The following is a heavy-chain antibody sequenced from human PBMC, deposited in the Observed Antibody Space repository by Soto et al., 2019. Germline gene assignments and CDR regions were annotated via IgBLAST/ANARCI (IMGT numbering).Heavy chain of an antibody. J-gene: IGHJ4*02. CDR1: GYTFTSYY. CDR2: INPSGGST. Sequence: GASVKVSCKASGYTFTSYYMHWVRQAPGQGLEWMGIINPSGGSTSYAQKFQGRVTMTRDTSTSTVYMEPSSLRSEDTAVYYCARVAAAGTLPSYYFDYWGQGTLVTVSS. D-gene: IGHD6-13*01. V-gene: IGHV1-46*01. CDR3: ARVAAAGTLPSYYFDY.